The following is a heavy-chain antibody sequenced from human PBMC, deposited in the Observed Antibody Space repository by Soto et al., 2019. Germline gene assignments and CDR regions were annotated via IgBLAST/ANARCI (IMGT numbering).Heavy chain of an antibody. Sequence: QVQLVQSGAEVKKPGSSVKVSCKASGGTFSSYAISWVRQAPGQGPEWMGGIIPIFGTANYAQKFQGRVTITADESTSRAYMELSSLRSENTGVYYCASEGLVYTAKVTYFDYWCQGTLVTVSS. D-gene: IGHD5-18*01. CDR2: IIPIFGTA. J-gene: IGHJ4*02. CDR3: ASEGLVYTAKVTYFDY. V-gene: IGHV1-69*01. CDR1: GGTFSSYA.